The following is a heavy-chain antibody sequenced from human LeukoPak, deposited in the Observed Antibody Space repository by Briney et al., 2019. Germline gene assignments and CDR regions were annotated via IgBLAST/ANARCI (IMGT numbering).Heavy chain of an antibody. V-gene: IGHV3-66*01. J-gene: IGHJ4*02. Sequence: GGSLRLSCAASGFTVSSNYMSWVRQVPGKGLEWVSVIYSGGSTYYADSVKGRFTISRDNSKNTLYLQMNSLRAEDTAVYYCAREGSSGYWYYFDYWGQGTLVTVSS. CDR1: GFTVSSNY. CDR2: IYSGGST. D-gene: IGHD3-22*01. CDR3: AREGSSGYWYYFDY.